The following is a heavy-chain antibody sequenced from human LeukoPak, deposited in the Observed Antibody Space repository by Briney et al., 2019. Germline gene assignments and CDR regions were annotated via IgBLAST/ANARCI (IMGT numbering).Heavy chain of an antibody. CDR3: ATYYDEAHYYYYYMDV. V-gene: IGHV3-23*01. CDR2: IGGSGGST. CDR1: GFTFSSYG. Sequence: GGSLRLSCAASGFTFSSYGMSWVRQAPGKGLEWDSAIGGSGGSTYYADSVKGRFTISRDNSKNTLYLQMNSLRAEDTAVYYCATYYDEAHYYYYYMDVWGKGTTVTISS. J-gene: IGHJ6*03. D-gene: IGHD2/OR15-2a*01.